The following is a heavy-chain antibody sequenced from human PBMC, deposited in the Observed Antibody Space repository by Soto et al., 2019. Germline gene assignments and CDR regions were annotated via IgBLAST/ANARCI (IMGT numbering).Heavy chain of an antibody. J-gene: IGHJ5*02. D-gene: IGHD6-13*01. CDR3: ARAGGAGSGHDWFDP. Sequence: PSETLSLTCNVSGGSVSSGGYYWSWIRRHPGKGLEWIGYIHYSGSTYYNPSLKSRVTMSIDTSKNLFSLNLSSVTAADTAVYYCARAGGAGSGHDWFDPWGQGTLVTVSS. V-gene: IGHV4-31*03. CDR2: IHYSGST. CDR1: GGSVSSGGYY.